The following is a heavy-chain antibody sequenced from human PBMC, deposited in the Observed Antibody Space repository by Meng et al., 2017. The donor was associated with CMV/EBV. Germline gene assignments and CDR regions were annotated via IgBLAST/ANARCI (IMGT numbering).Heavy chain of an antibody. D-gene: IGHD2-21*01. CDR2: ISASART. CDR1: GLSIRSYD. V-gene: IGHV4-4*07. J-gene: IGHJ4*02. Sequence: EPGLGHPTASSSLTCTVFGLSIRSYDCSWIRQPAGNGLEWIECISASARTNSNPSIKGSVTLSTDTSKIQLSRKVMSATAAHTSVYYRARAPYHRYVIDYWGQGTLVTVSS. CDR3: ARAPYHRYVIDY.